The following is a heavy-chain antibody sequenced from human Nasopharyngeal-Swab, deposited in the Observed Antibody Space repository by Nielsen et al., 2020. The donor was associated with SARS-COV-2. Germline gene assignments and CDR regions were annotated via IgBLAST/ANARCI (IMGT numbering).Heavy chain of an antibody. V-gene: IGHV4-59*08. CDR2: IYYSGST. D-gene: IGHD4-17*01. CDR1: GGSFSGYY. Sequence: SQTLSLTCAVYGGSFSGYYWSWIRQPPGKGLEWIGYIYYSGSTNYNPSLKSRVTISVDTSKNQFSLKLSSVTAADTAVYYCARHPLHDYGDYDLPYYYYYMDVWGKGTTVTVSS. J-gene: IGHJ6*03. CDR3: ARHPLHDYGDYDLPYYYYYMDV.